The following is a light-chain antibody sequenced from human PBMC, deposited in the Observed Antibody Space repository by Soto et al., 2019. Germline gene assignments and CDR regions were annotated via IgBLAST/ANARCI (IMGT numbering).Light chain of an antibody. J-gene: IGKJ1*01. CDR2: AAS. CDR3: QQSYSSPRT. CDR1: QSISSY. V-gene: IGKV1-39*01. Sequence: DIHMTQSPYSVSASFGESAPINCGASQSISSYLNWYQQKPGKAPKLLIYAASSLQSGVPSRFSGSRSGPDFTLTISSLQSEDFATYYCQQSYSSPRTFGQGTKVDIK.